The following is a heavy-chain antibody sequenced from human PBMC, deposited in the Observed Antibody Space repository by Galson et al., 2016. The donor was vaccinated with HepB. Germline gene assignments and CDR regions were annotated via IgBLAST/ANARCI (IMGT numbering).Heavy chain of an antibody. J-gene: IGHJ4*02. V-gene: IGHV2-5*02. CDR2: IYWDDDK. D-gene: IGHD1-26*01. CDR1: GFSLTTSGVG. Sequence: PALVKPTQTVTLTCTFSGFSLTTSGVGVGWIRQPPGKALEWLALIYWDDDKRYSPSLKSRLTITKDTSKNQVVLTMTNMDPVDTATYYCAHSHWAWEPPPHEYFDYWGQGTLVTVSS. CDR3: AHSHWAWEPPPHEYFDY.